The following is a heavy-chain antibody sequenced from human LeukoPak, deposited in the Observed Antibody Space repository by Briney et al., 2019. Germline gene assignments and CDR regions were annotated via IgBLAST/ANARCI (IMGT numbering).Heavy chain of an antibody. CDR2: INHSGST. CDR3: ARNSHDFWSGQAYYFDY. V-gene: IGHV4-34*01. J-gene: IGHJ4*02. Sequence: SETLSLTCAVYGGSFSGYYWSWIRQPPGKGLEWIGEINHSGSTNYNPSLKSRVTISVDTSKNQFSLKLSSVTAADTAVYYCARNSHDFWSGQAYYFDYWGQGTLVTVSS. CDR1: GGSFSGYY. D-gene: IGHD3-3*01.